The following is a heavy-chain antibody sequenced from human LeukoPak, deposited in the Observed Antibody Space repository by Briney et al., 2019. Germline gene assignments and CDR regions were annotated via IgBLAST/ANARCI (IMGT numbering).Heavy chain of an antibody. Sequence: SETLSLTCAVYGGSFSGYYWSWVRQPPGKGLEWIGEINHSGSTNYNPSLKSRVTISVDTCKNQFSLKLSSVTAADTAVYYCARGVDTAMVRVDYWGQGTLVTVSS. CDR1: GGSFSGYY. V-gene: IGHV4-34*01. CDR3: ARGVDTAMVRVDY. D-gene: IGHD5-18*01. J-gene: IGHJ4*02. CDR2: INHSGST.